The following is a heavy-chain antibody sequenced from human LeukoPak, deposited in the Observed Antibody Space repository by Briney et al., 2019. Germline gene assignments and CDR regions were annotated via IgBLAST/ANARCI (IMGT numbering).Heavy chain of an antibody. Sequence: SETLSLTCTVSGGSISSSSYYWGWIRQPPGKGLEWIGSIYYSGSTYYNPSLKSRVTISVDTSKNQFPLKLSSVTAADTAVYYCARLAGGSLDYWGQGTLVTVSS. CDR3: ARLAGGSLDY. D-gene: IGHD1-26*01. V-gene: IGHV4-39*01. CDR2: IYYSGST. J-gene: IGHJ4*02. CDR1: GGSISSSSYY.